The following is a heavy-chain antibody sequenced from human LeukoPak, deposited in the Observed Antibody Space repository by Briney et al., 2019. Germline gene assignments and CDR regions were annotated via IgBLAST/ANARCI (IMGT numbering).Heavy chain of an antibody. Sequence: SQTLSLTCAVSGGSISSGGYSWSWIRQPPGKGLEWIGDIYHSGSTYYNPSLKSRVAISVDRSKNQFSLKLSSVTAADTAVYYCARDLTGDNWNYRGWFDPWGQGTLVTVSS. D-gene: IGHD1-7*01. CDR1: GGSISSGGYS. CDR2: IYHSGST. J-gene: IGHJ5*02. V-gene: IGHV4-30-2*01. CDR3: ARDLTGDNWNYRGWFDP.